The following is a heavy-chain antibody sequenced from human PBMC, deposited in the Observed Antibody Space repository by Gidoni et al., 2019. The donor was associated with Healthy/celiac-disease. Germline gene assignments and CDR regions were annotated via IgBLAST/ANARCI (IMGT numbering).Heavy chain of an antibody. J-gene: IGHJ3*02. CDR2: ISTSGST. D-gene: IGHD3-10*01. Sequence: QVQLQASGPGLVKPSEPLSLTCTVSGGSISSSYWSWIRQPAGKGLEGIGRISTSGSTNHNPSLKSRVTMSVDTSKTHFSLKLSSVTAADTAVYYCARGGDGSIRGDAFDIWGQGTMVTVSS. CDR3: ARGGDGSIRGDAFDI. V-gene: IGHV4-4*07. CDR1: GGSISSSY.